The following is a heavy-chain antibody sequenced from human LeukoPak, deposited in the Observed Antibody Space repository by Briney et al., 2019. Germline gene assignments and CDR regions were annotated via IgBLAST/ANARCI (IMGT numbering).Heavy chain of an antibody. Sequence: SQTLSLTCTVSGGSISSASYYWSWIRQPAGKGLEWIGRIYISGSTNYNPALKSRVTISVDTSKNQFSLKLSSVTAADTAVYYCAREREGPYGYLDYWGQGTLVTVSS. D-gene: IGHD4-17*01. CDR3: AREREGPYGYLDY. V-gene: IGHV4-61*02. CDR1: GGSISSASYY. CDR2: IYISGST. J-gene: IGHJ4*02.